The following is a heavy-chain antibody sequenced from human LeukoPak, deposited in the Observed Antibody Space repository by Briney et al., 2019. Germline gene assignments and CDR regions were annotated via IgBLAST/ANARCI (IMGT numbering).Heavy chain of an antibody. J-gene: IGHJ6*03. Sequence: SETLSLTCTVSGGSISSGSYYWSWIRQPAGKGLEGIGRIYTSGSTNYNPSLKSRVTISVDTSKNQFSLKLSSVTAADTAVYYCARVRSSGWYVHYYYYMDVWGKGTTVTISS. V-gene: IGHV4-61*02. CDR1: GGSISSGSYY. CDR2: IYTSGST. D-gene: IGHD6-19*01. CDR3: ARVRSSGWYVHYYYYMDV.